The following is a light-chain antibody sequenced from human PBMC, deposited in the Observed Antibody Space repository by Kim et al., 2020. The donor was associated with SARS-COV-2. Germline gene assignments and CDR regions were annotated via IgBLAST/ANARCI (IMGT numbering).Light chain of an antibody. CDR1: QDISNY. CDR3: QQYDNLPLT. J-gene: IGKJ4*01. Sequence: DIQMTQSPSSLSASVGDRVTITCQASQDISNYLNWYQQKPGKAPKLLIYDASNLETGVPSKFSGSGSGTDFTFTISSLQPEDIGTYYCQQYDNLPLTFGGGTKVDIK. V-gene: IGKV1-33*01. CDR2: DAS.